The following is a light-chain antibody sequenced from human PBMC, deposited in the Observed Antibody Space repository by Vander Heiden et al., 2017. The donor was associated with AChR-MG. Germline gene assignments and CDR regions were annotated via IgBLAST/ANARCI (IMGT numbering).Light chain of an antibody. CDR3: QQSETSPYT. CDR1: QSVNSNY. V-gene: IGKV3-20*01. CDR2: AAS. Sequence: EIVLTQSPGTLSLSPGERATLSCRASQSVNSNYLAWFQQKPGQAPRLRIYAASSRATGIPDRFSGSGSGTDFTLTISRLEPEDFAVYYCQQSETSPYTFGQGTKMEIK. J-gene: IGKJ2*01.